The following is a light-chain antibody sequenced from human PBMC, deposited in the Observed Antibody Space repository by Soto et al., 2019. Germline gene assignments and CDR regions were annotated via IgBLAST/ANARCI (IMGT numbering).Light chain of an antibody. CDR1: QSVSSSY. Sequence: DIVLTQSPGTLSLSPGERATLSCRASQSVSSSYLAWYQQKPGQAPRLLIYGASTRSTGIPDRCSGSGSGTDFTLPISSLEPEDFAVYYCHQYDSSHLTFGGGTKVEIK. J-gene: IGKJ4*01. V-gene: IGKV3-20*01. CDR3: HQYDSSHLT. CDR2: GAS.